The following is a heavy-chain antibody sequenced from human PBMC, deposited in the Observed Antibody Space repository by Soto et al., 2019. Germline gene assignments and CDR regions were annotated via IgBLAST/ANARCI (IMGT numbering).Heavy chain of an antibody. J-gene: IGHJ3*01. Sequence: QVQLEQSGADVKKPGSSVKVSCKASGGTFSNYAISWVRQAPGQGLEWMGRIIPIFGSTTYAQKFQDRVTITADESTRTAYMELSSRRSEDTVMYYCAILGFCSSGACYLNDAFDFWGQGTMVTVSS. D-gene: IGHD2-8*02. V-gene: IGHV1-69*15. CDR2: IIPIFGST. CDR1: GGTFSNYA. CDR3: AILGFCSSGACYLNDAFDF.